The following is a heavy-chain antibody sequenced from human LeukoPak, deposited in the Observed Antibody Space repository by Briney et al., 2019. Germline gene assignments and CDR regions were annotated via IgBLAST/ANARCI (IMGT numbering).Heavy chain of an antibody. CDR3: VRAMDV. V-gene: IGHV3-7*04. CDR2: IKQDGSEK. Sequence: GGSLRLSCASSGFTFSNYWVNWVRQAPGKGLEWVANIKQDGSEKYYVDSVKGRFTISRDNAKNSLYLQMNSLRAEDTAVYYCVRAMDVWGQGTTVTVSS. J-gene: IGHJ6*02. CDR1: GFTFSNYW.